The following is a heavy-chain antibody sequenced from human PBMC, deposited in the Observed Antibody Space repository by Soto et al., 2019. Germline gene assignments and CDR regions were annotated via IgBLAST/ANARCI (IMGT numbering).Heavy chain of an antibody. CDR1: GFTFSSYS. V-gene: IGHV3-48*01. D-gene: IGHD5-12*01. J-gene: IGHJ3*02. CDR3: ARSGEEWLRSSDAFDI. Sequence: GGSLRLSCAASGFTFSSYSMNWVRQAPGKGLEWVSYISSSSSTIYYADSVKGRFTISRDNAKNSLYLQMNSLRAEDTAVYYCARSGEEWLRSSDAFDIWGQGTMVTVSS. CDR2: ISSSSSTI.